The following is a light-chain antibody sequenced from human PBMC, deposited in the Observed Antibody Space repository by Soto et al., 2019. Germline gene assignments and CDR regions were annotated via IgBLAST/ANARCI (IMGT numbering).Light chain of an antibody. J-gene: IGKJ4*01. V-gene: IGKV3-20*01. CDR2: DAS. Sequence: EIVLTQSPGTLSLSPGERVTLSCRASQNVRSSDLAWYQQKVGQPPRLLIYDASNRATGVPARFSGSGSGTDFTLTISRLEPEDFAVYYCQQYGYSPLTSGAGTMAEIK. CDR1: QNVRSSD. CDR3: QQYGYSPLT.